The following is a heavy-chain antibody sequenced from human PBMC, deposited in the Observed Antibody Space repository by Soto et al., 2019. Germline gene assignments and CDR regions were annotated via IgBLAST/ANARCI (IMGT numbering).Heavy chain of an antibody. D-gene: IGHD3-10*01. J-gene: IGHJ6*03. Sequence: SETLSLTCTVSGGSISSYYWSWIRQPPGKGLEWIGYIYYSGSTNYNPSLKSRVTISVDTSKNQFSLKLSSVTAADTAVYYCARGTGGSGSYYTLPGGYYYYMDVWGKGTTVTVSS. CDR2: IYYSGST. CDR3: ARGTGGSGSYYTLPGGYYYYMDV. CDR1: GGSISSYY. V-gene: IGHV4-59*08.